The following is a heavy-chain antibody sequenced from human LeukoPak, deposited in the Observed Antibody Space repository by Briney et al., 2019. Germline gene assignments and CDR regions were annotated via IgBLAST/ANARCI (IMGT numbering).Heavy chain of an antibody. CDR1: GFTFSSYG. Sequence: PGGSLRLSCAASGFTFSSYGMHWVRQAPGKGLEWVAVIWCDGSNKYYADSVKGRFTISRDNSKNTLYLQMNSLRAEDTAVYYCARMEYSSGWGIDYWGQGTLVTVSS. J-gene: IGHJ4*02. D-gene: IGHD6-19*01. CDR2: IWCDGSNK. V-gene: IGHV3-33*01. CDR3: ARMEYSSGWGIDY.